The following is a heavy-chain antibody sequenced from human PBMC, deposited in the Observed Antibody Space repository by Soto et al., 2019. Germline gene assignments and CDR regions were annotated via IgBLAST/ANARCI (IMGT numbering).Heavy chain of an antibody. J-gene: IGHJ3*02. V-gene: IGHV3-30*18. D-gene: IGHD3-22*01. Sequence: QEQLVESGGGVVQPGGSLTLTCAASGFTFRSYGMHWVRQAPGKGLEWVAVVSDDGNYKYYAESVKGRFTISRENSKNTLYPQLNRLSAEDTAVYFRAKGTYPGTKGPDRIAFGIWGQGTMVTVSS. CDR3: AKGTYPGTKGPDRIAFGI. CDR1: GFTFRSYG. CDR2: VSDDGNYK.